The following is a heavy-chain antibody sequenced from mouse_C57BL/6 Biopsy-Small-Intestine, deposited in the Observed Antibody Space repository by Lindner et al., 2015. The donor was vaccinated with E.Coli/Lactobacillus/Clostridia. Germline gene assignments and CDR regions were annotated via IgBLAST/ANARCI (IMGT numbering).Heavy chain of an antibody. V-gene: IGHV1-66*01. Sequence: SVKVSCKTSGYRFTAYYIHWVRQAPGQGLEWMGLINPSGGSTRYTQRFQGRVTMTRDTSTSTVYMELSTLRSEDTAMYYCARWGIVGETGSYHFDHWGQGTLVTVSS. D-gene: IGHD4-1*01. CDR1: GYRFTAYY. CDR3: ARWGIVGETGSYHFDH. CDR2: INPSGGST. J-gene: IGHJ4*01.